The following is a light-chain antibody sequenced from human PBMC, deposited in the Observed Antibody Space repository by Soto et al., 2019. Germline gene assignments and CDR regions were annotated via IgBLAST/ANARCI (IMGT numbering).Light chain of an antibody. J-gene: IGLJ3*02. CDR3: AAWDDSLSGRV. CDR2: RNN. V-gene: IGLV1-47*01. Sequence: QSVLTQPPSASGTPGQRVTISCSGSSFNIGSNYVYWYQQVPGTAPKLLIYRNNQRPSGVPDRFSGSKSGTSASLAISGLRSEDEADYYCAAWDDSLSGRVFGGGTKVTVL. CDR1: SFNIGSNY.